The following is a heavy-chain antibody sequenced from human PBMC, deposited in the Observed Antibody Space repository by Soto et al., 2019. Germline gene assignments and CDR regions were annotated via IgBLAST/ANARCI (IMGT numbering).Heavy chain of an antibody. D-gene: IGHD3-10*01. J-gene: IGHJ6*02. CDR1: GFTFSSYG. V-gene: IGHV3-30*18. CDR3: AKDFKVSGSYYGSLNYYYGMDV. CDR2: ISYDGSRK. Sequence: QVHLVESGGGVAQPGRSLRLSCAASGFTFSSYGMHWVRQAPGKGLEWVAIISYDGSRKYYADSVKGRFTISRDNSKSALYLQMNSLRPEDTAVYYCAKDFKVSGSYYGSLNYYYGMDVWGQGTTVIVSS.